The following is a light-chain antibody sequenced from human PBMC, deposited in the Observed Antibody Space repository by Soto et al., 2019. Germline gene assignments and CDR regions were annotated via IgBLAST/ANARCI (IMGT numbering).Light chain of an antibody. V-gene: IGLV2-23*02. CDR3: CTYAGSRHWL. CDR1: SSDVGYYNL. J-gene: IGLJ3*02. Sequence: QSALTQPASVSGSPGQSITISCTGGSSDVGYYNLVSWYQQHPGKAPKLIIYEVSNRPSGVSNRFSGSKSGNTASLTISGRQAEDEGDYYCCTYAGSRHWLFGGGTKLTGL. CDR2: EVS.